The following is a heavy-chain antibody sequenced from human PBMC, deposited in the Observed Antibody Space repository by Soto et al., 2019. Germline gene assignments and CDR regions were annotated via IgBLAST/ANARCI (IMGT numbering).Heavy chain of an antibody. CDR2: ISSNGGST. V-gene: IGHV3-64D*08. Sequence: PGGSLRLSCSASGFTFSSYAMHWVRQAPGKGLEYVSAISSNGGSTYYADSVKGRFTISRDNSKNTLYLQMSSLRAEDTAVYYCVKDPYWNPHSSSHASNWFDPWGQGTLVTVSS. J-gene: IGHJ5*02. CDR3: VKDPYWNPHSSSHASNWFDP. D-gene: IGHD6-13*01. CDR1: GFTFSSYA.